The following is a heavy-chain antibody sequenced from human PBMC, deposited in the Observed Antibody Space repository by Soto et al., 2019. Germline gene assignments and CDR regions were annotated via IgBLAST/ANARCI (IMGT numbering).Heavy chain of an antibody. J-gene: IGHJ4*02. CDR1: GYTLTELS. CDR3: ATDHSGSYRSIDY. V-gene: IGHV1-24*01. CDR2: FDPEDGET. D-gene: IGHD1-26*01. Sequence: ASVRVSCKVSGYTLTELSMHWVRQAPGKGLEWMGGFDPEDGETIYAQKFQGRVTMTEDTSTDTAYMELSSLRSEDTAVYYCATDHSGSYRSIDYWGQGTLVTVSS.